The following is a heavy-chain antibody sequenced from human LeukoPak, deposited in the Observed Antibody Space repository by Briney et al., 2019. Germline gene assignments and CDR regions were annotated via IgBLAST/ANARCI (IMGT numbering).Heavy chain of an antibody. D-gene: IGHD4-17*01. CDR1: GFSFSSHG. CDR3: AKVRGGLIDYGDYGWYFDY. J-gene: IGHJ4*02. V-gene: IGHV3-23*01. Sequence: GGTLRLSCAASGFSFSSHGMSWVRQAPGKGLEWVSGIIGGAGSTYYADSVKGRFTISGDNSKNTLYLQMNSLRAEDTAVYYCAKVRGGLIDYGDYGWYFDYWGQGTLVTVSS. CDR2: IIGGAGST.